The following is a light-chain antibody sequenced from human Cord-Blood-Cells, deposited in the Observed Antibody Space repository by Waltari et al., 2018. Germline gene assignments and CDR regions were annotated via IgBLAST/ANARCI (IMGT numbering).Light chain of an antibody. CDR2: DVS. V-gene: IGLV2-14*03. CDR1: SSDVGGYNY. Sequence: QSALTQPASVSGSPGQSITISCTGTSSDVGGYNYVSWYQQNPGKAPKLMIYDVSNRPSGFSNXFSXAKSXXXXSLTISGLQAEDEADYYCSSYTSSSTRVFGGGTKLTVL. CDR3: SSYTSSSTRV. J-gene: IGLJ3*02.